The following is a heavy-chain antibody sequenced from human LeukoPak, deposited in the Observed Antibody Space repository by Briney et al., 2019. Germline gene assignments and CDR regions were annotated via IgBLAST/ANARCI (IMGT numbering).Heavy chain of an antibody. CDR1: GYTFTGYY. D-gene: IGHD2-2*01. CDR3: ARDWGYCSSTSCPGGY. V-gene: IGHV1-2*02. CDR2: INPNSGGT. J-gene: IGHJ4*02. Sequence: ASVKVSCKASGYTFTGYYMHWVRQAPGQGLEWMGWINPNSGGTNYAQKFQGRVTTTRDTSISTAYMEPSRLRSDDTAVYYCARDWGYCSSTSCPGGYWGQGTLVTVSS.